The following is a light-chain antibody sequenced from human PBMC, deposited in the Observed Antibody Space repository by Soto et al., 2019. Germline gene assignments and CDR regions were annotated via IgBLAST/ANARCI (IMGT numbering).Light chain of an antibody. CDR1: QHVTTTY. J-gene: IGKJ4*01. V-gene: IGKV3-20*01. Sequence: IVLTQSPATLSLSPGERATLSCTASQHVTTTYIAWYQQKFGQAPRLLIYGASTRATGTPDRFTGGGFGTDFPLTISRVEPEDFAVYYYQQYDSSFTFGGGTKVEMK. CDR3: QQYDSSFT. CDR2: GAS.